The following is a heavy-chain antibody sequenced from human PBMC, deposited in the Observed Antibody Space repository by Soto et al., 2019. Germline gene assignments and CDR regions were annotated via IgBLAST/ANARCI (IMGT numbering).Heavy chain of an antibody. D-gene: IGHD3-22*01. CDR3: ATFTYYYDSSGYRPPSA. CDR2: FDPEDGET. CDR1: GYTLTELS. J-gene: IGHJ5*02. V-gene: IGHV1-24*01. Sequence: VKVSCKVSGYTLTELSMHWVRQAPGKGLEWMGGFDPEDGETIYAQKFQGRVTMTEDTSTDTAYMELSSLRSEDTAVYYCATFTYYYDSSGYRPPSAWGQGTLVTVSS.